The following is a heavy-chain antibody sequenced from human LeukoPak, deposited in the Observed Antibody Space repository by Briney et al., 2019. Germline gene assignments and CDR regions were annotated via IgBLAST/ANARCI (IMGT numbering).Heavy chain of an antibody. CDR1: GFTFSNYA. V-gene: IGHV3-23*01. CDR2: ISESGGNT. Sequence: GGSLRLSCAASGFTFSNYAGSWVRQAPGKGLEWVSSISESGGNTNYADSVKGRFTISRDNSKNTLYLQMNSLRAEDTAVYYCAKRGRSSSWYYFDYWGQGTLVTVSS. D-gene: IGHD6-13*01. J-gene: IGHJ4*02. CDR3: AKRGRSSSWYYFDY.